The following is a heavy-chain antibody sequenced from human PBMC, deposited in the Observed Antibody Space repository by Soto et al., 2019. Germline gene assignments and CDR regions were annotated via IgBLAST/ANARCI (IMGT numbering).Heavy chain of an antibody. CDR3: TTGPYGMDLFDY. Sequence: GGSLRLSCAASGFTFSNAWMSWVRQAPGKGLEWVGRIKSKTDGGTTDYAAPVKGRFTISRDDSKNTLYLQMNSLKTEDTAVYYCTTGPYGMDLFDYWGQGTLVTVSS. V-gene: IGHV3-15*01. CDR2: IKSKTDGGTT. J-gene: IGHJ4*02. D-gene: IGHD4-17*01. CDR1: GFTFSNAW.